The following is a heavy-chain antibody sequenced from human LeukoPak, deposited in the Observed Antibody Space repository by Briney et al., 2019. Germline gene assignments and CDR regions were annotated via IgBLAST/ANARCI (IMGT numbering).Heavy chain of an antibody. CDR3: ARGIASSRSVAIEL. Sequence: GGALRLSCAGSGFTFSRHWVYWVRQAPGEGLVWVARLSCDGGTTRNADAVKGRFHIFRETAKNTLYLQMNSLGVEDAALYYCARGIASSRSVAIELWGQGTLGAVSS. CDR2: LSCDGGTT. CDR1: GFTFSRHW. J-gene: IGHJ4*02. D-gene: IGHD6-13*01. V-gene: IGHV3-74*01.